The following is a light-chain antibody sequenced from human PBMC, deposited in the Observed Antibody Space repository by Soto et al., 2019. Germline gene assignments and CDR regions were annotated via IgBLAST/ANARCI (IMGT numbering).Light chain of an antibody. V-gene: IGKV1-6*01. CDR1: QGIRND. J-gene: IGKJ2*01. CDR2: AAS. Sequence: IPMTQSPSSLSASVGARVTITCRASQGIRNDLAWYHQKPGKAPKLLIYAASSLQSGVPSRFSGSGSGTDFALTIGSLQHEDFATYFCLQYYHYPYSFGQWTKLEI. CDR3: LQYYHYPYS.